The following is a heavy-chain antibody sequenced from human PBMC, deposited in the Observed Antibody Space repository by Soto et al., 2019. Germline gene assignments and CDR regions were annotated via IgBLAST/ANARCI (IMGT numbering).Heavy chain of an antibody. CDR3: ARGPEYYYGSGSYSRLDY. CDR1: GGSISSGDYY. J-gene: IGHJ4*02. CDR2: IYYSGST. Sequence: QVQLQESGPGLVKPSQTLSLTCTVSGGSISSGDYYWSWIRQPPGKGLEWIGYIYYSGSTYYNPSLQSRVTISVDTSKNQFSLKLSSVTAADTAVYYCARGPEYYYGSGSYSRLDYWGQGTLVTVSS. V-gene: IGHV4-30-4*01. D-gene: IGHD3-10*01.